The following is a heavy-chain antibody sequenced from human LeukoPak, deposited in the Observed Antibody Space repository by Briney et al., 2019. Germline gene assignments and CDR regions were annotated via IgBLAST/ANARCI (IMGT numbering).Heavy chain of an antibody. Sequence: PSGTLSLTCSVSGGSITNYDWNWIRQPAAKGLEWIGRIYGSGGTNYNPSLRSRVTMLLDTSKNQISLRLRSVTAADTAVYYCARDNSSSWYRTDWFDPWGQGTLVIVSS. CDR1: GGSITNYD. V-gene: IGHV4-4*07. J-gene: IGHJ5*02. CDR2: IYGSGGT. D-gene: IGHD6-13*01. CDR3: ARDNSSSWYRTDWFDP.